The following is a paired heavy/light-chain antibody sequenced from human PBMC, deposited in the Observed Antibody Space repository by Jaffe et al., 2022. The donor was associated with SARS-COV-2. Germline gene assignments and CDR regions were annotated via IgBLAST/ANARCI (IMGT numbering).Light chain of an antibody. V-gene: IGKV3-15*01. Sequence: EIVMTQSPATLSVSPGKRATLSCRASQSVSSNLAWYQQKPGQAPSLLIYGASIRATGIPARFSGSGSGTEFTLTISSLQSEDFAVYYCQQYNNWPLYTFGQGTKLEIK. CDR2: GAS. CDR3: QQYNNWPLYT. CDR1: QSVSSN. J-gene: IGKJ2*01.
Heavy chain of an antibody. V-gene: IGHV1-24*01. CDR1: GYTLTGSS. D-gene: IGHD5-12*01. Sequence: QVQPVQSGAELKSPGASVKVSCKVSGYTLTGSSIHWVRQTPGEGLEWMGGFDPADGQPMYAQKFQGRVTMTEDTSTDTAYMELSSLGSEDTAVYYCATISGYILDYWGQGTLVTVSS. CDR2: FDPADGQP. J-gene: IGHJ4*02. CDR3: ATISGYILDY.